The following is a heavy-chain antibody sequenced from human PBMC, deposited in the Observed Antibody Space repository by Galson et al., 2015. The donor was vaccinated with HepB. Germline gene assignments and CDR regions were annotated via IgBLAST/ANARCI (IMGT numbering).Heavy chain of an antibody. Sequence: SLRLSCAASGFTFSSYAMSWVRQAPGKGLEWVSAISGSGGSTYYADSVKGRFTISRDNSKNTLYLQMNSLRAEDTAVYYCAKLSIAAAGNPDIYFDYWGQGTLGTVSS. D-gene: IGHD6-13*01. J-gene: IGHJ4*02. CDR3: AKLSIAAAGNPDIYFDY. CDR2: ISGSGGST. V-gene: IGHV3-23*01. CDR1: GFTFSSYA.